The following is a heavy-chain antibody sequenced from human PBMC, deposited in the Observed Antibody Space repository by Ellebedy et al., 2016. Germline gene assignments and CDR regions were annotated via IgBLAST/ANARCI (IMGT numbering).Heavy chain of an antibody. Sequence: GESLKISCEASGFTFSSHAMSWVRQAPGKGPEWASAVVGSGERTFYADSVKGRFSISSDNSKNTVFLEMNSLRAEDTATYYCTRRAGGWGHFDYWGQGTLVTVSS. CDR3: TRRAGGWGHFDY. D-gene: IGHD2-8*02. J-gene: IGHJ4*02. V-gene: IGHV3-23*01. CDR2: VVGSGERT. CDR1: GFTFSSHA.